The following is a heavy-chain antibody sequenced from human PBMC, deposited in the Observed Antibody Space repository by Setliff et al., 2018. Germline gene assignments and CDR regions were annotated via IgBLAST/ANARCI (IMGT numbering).Heavy chain of an antibody. J-gene: IGHJ4*02. CDR1: GYTFTNYD. CDR2: MSPNSGDT. D-gene: IGHD6-19*01. Sequence: GASVKVSCKASGYTFTNYDINWVRQATGQGLEWMGWMSPNSGDTGYAQKFQGRVTMTRDTSINTAYMEVSSLRSEDTAVYYCARGQLAVAGSAVDYWGQGTPVTVSS. CDR3: ARGQLAVAGSAVDY. V-gene: IGHV1-8*02.